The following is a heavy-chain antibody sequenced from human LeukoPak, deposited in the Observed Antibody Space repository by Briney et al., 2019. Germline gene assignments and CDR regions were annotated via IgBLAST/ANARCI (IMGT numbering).Heavy chain of an antibody. D-gene: IGHD4-23*01. Sequence: GGSLRLSCAASGLTFSSYAMTWVRQAPGKGLEWVSVIGRYGGDIHYADSVEGRFTISRDNSKNTLYLQMNSLRVEDTAIYYCAKYAPPTTVVTRFFDSWGQGTLVTVSS. CDR1: GLTFSSYA. CDR2: IGRYGGDI. CDR3: AKYAPPTTVVTRFFDS. V-gene: IGHV3-23*01. J-gene: IGHJ4*02.